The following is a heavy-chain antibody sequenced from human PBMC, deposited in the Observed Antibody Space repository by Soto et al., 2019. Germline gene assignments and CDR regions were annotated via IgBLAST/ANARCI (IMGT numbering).Heavy chain of an antibody. CDR2: ISPYDGNT. CDR3: ARGGYYDSSGSRNYHYYGMNV. V-gene: IGHV1-18*01. J-gene: IGHJ6*02. D-gene: IGHD3-22*01. CDR1: GYTFSSYG. Sequence: ASVKVSCKASGYTFSSYGINWVRQAPGQGLEWLGWISPYDGNTKYAQILQGRVSMTTDTSTKTAYMEVRSLRSDDTAVYYCARGGYYDSSGSRNYHYYGMNVWGQGTTVTVS.